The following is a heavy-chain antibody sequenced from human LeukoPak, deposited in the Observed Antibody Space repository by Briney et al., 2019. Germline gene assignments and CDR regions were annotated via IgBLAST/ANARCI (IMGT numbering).Heavy chain of an antibody. CDR1: GGSFSGYY. CDR3: ARRSCRSCYLDY. D-gene: IGHD3-16*02. Sequence: SETLSLTCGVYGGSFSGYYWTWIRQTPEMGLEWVGEIIHTGRTNYSPSLTSRLTISVDTSKNQFSLELTSVTAADTAVYYCARRSCRSCYLDYWGQGTLVTVSS. CDR2: IIHTGRT. V-gene: IGHV4-34*12. J-gene: IGHJ4*02.